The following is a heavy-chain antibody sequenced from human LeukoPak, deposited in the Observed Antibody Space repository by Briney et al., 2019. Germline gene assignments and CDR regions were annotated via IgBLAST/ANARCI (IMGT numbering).Heavy chain of an antibody. J-gene: IGHJ4*02. D-gene: IGHD4-17*01. Sequence: PSETLSLTCTVSGDSISSSNYYWGWFRQPPGKGLVWIGSIYYSGSTYYNPSLKRRVTISVDTSKNQFSLKLNSVTAADTAVYYCARLNDYGDPFDYWGQGTLVTVSS. CDR3: ARLNDYGDPFDY. CDR1: GDSISSSNYY. V-gene: IGHV4-39*01. CDR2: IYYSGST.